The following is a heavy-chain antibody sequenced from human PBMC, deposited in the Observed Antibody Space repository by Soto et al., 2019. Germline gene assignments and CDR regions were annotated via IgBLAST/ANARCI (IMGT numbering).Heavy chain of an antibody. J-gene: IGHJ6*02. CDR3: ARVLGYDILTGYYSYYYGMDV. D-gene: IGHD3-9*01. Sequence: GGSLRLSCAASGFTFSSYWMHWVRQAPGKGLVWVSRINSDGSSTSYADSVKGRFTISRDNAKNTLYLQMNSLRAEDTAVYYCARVLGYDILTGYYSYYYGMDVWGQGTTVTVSS. CDR2: INSDGSST. V-gene: IGHV3-74*01. CDR1: GFTFSSYW.